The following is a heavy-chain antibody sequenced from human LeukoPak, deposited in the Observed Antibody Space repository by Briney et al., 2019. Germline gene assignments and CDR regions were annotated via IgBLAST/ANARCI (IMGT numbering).Heavy chain of an antibody. V-gene: IGHV3-64D*09. D-gene: IGHD3-10*01. Sequence: PGGSLRLSCSASGFSFSTFAMHWVRQAPGKGLEYVSGISSNGGGTDYADSVQGRFTISRDNSKNTLYLQMSSLRPEDTAVYYCVIQKSGNVYWGQGTPVTVSS. CDR3: VIQKSGNVY. J-gene: IGHJ4*02. CDR1: GFSFSTFA. CDR2: ISSNGGGT.